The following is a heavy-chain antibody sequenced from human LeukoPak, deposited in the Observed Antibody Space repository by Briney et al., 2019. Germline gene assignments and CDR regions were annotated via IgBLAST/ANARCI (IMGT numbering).Heavy chain of an antibody. D-gene: IGHD3-10*01. CDR3: ATTSGSYFSDFDY. CDR2: TYPGDSDT. CDR1: GYSFTSYW. J-gene: IGHJ4*02. Sequence: GESLKISCKGSGYSFTSYWIGWVRQMPGKGLEWMGITYPGDSDTRYSPSFQGQVTISADKSISTAYLQWSSLKASDTAMYYCATTSGSYFSDFDYWGQGTLVTVSS. V-gene: IGHV5-51*01.